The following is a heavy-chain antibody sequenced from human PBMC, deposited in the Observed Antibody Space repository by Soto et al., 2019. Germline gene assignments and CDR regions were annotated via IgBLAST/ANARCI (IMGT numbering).Heavy chain of an antibody. D-gene: IGHD2-21*01. J-gene: IGHJ2*01. CDR1: GFAFSIYA. CDR3: AKHIEGAGNWYFDL. CDR2: INGRGSPT. V-gene: IGHV3-23*01. Sequence: EVQLLESGGGLVQPGGSLGLSCVGSGFAFSIYAMSWVRQVPGKGPEWVAVINGRGSPTFYADSVKGRFTISRDNSKNTLYLQLNSLRAEETAIYYGAKHIEGAGNWYFDLWGRGTLVAVSS.